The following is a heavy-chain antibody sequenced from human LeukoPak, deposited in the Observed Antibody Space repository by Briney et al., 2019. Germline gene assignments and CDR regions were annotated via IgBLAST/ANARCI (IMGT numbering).Heavy chain of an antibody. CDR2: IYTSGST. CDR3: AREYRRHGSFGGRYYDSWSGYRN. D-gene: IGHD3-3*01. CDR1: GGSISSYY. J-gene: IGHJ4*02. V-gene: IGHV4-4*07. Sequence: SETLSLTCTVSGGSISSYYWSWIRQPAGKGLEWIGRIYTSGSTNYNPSLKSRVTMSVDTSKNQFSLKLSSVTAADTAVYYCAREYRRHGSFGGRYYDSWSGYRNWGQGTLVTVSS.